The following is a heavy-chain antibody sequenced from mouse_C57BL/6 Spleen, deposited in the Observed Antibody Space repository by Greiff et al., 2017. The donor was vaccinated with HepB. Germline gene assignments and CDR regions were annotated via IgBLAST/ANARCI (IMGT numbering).Heavy chain of an antibody. CDR2: INPNNGGT. J-gene: IGHJ2*01. D-gene: IGHD2-14*01. Sequence: EVKLQQSGPELVKPGASVKISCKASGYTFTDYYMNWVKQSHGKSLEWIGDINPNNGGTSYNQKFKGKATLTVDKSSSTAYMELRSLTSEDSAVYYCARRGTPYYFDYWGQGTTLTVSS. CDR1: GYTFTDYY. V-gene: IGHV1-26*01. CDR3: ARRGTPYYFDY.